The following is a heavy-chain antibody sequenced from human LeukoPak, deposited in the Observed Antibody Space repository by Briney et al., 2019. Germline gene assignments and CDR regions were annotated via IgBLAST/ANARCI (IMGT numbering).Heavy chain of an antibody. D-gene: IGHD4-17*01. CDR3: ARDLVTVTKGFDI. Sequence: SETLSLTCAVSDDSFSSHYWTWIRQPPGKGLEWIGYISYIGTTNYNPSLKSRVTLSIDTSKNQFSLKLSSVASADTAVYYCARDLVTVTKGFDIWGQGTMVSVSS. CDR2: ISYIGTT. J-gene: IGHJ3*02. CDR1: DDSFSSHY. V-gene: IGHV4-59*11.